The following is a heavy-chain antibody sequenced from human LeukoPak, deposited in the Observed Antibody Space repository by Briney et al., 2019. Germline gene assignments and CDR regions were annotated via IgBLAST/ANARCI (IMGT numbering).Heavy chain of an antibody. CDR1: GYTFKSYD. Sequence: ASVKVSCKASGYTFKSYDINWVRQATGQGLEWMGWTNPKSGNTGYAQKFQGTVTMTRNTSISTAYMELSSLRSEDTAVYYCARGEHIVVVTAIGYYFDYWGQGTLVTVSS. V-gene: IGHV1-8*01. CDR2: TNPKSGNT. J-gene: IGHJ4*02. CDR3: ARGEHIVVVTAIGYYFDY. D-gene: IGHD2-21*02.